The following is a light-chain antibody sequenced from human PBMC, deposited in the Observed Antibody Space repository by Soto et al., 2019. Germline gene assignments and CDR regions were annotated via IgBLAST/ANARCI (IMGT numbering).Light chain of an antibody. CDR2: AAS. CDR1: QNIRNY. J-gene: IGKJ2*01. Sequence: IQVTQSPSSLSACVGDRVTITCRASQNIRNYLNWYQQRPGKTPNLLVYAASNLRSGVPSRFSGSGSGTLFTLTITTLQPEDFATYYCQQIHSTSSYTFGQGTNVDIK. V-gene: IGKV1-39*01. CDR3: QQIHSTSSYT.